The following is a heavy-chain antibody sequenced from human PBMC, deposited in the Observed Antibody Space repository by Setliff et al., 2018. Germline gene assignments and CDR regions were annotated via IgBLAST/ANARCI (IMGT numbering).Heavy chain of an antibody. Sequence: PGGSLRLSCAASGFTFSSFWMAWVRQSPGRGLEWVANINQDGSGKFYVDSVKGRFTIFXXXAKXSXXXXXXXXXXXXXXXXYCXRDXFDFRTGQGGPWGQGTRVTV. D-gene: IGHD3-3*01. CDR1: GFTFSSFW. V-gene: IGHV3-7*01. CDR2: INQDGSGK. CDR3: XRDXFDFRTGQGGP. J-gene: IGHJ5*02.